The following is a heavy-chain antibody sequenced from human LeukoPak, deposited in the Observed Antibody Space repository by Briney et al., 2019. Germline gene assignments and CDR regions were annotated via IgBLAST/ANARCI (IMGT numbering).Heavy chain of an antibody. V-gene: IGHV1-69*05. J-gene: IGHJ4*02. CDR2: IIPIFGTA. CDR1: GGTFSSYA. CDR3: ARDLVPNQPLDY. Sequence: GASVKVSCKASGGTFSSYAISWVRQAPGQGLEWMGGIIPIFGTANYAQKFQGRVTMTRDTSTSTVYMELSSLRSEDTAVYYCARDLVPNQPLDYWGQGTLVTVSS. D-gene: IGHD1-14*01.